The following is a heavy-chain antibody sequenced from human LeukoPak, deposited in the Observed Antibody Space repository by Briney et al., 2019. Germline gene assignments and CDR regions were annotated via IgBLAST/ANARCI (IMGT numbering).Heavy chain of an antibody. CDR1: GGSISSYY. CDR2: IYTSGST. J-gene: IGHJ4*02. V-gene: IGHV4-4*07. CDR3: ARGYGSGSYWSY. D-gene: IGHD3-10*01. Sequence: SATLSLTCTVSGGSISSYYWSWIRQPAGKGLEWIGRIYTSGSTNYNPSLKSRVTMSVDTSKNQISLKVNSVTAADTAVYFCARGYGSGSYWSYWGQGTLVTVSS.